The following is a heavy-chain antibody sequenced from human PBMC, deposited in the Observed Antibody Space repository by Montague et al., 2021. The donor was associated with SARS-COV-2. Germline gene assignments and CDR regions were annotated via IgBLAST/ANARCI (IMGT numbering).Heavy chain of an antibody. CDR2: VYYSGST. D-gene: IGHD3-22*01. V-gene: IGHV4-39*01. J-gene: IGHJ3*02. CDR1: GDSIRSSGYY. CDR3: ARQYYDSSGEDAFDI. Sequence: SETLSLTCSVSGDSIRSSGYYWGWIRQPPGKGLEWIGTVYYSGSTNYNPSLKSRVTMPVDTSKNQFSLKLSSVTAADTAVYYCARQYYDSSGEDAFDIWGQGTMVTVSS.